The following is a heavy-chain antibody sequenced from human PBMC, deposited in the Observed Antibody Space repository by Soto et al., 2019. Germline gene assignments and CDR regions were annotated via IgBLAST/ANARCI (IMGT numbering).Heavy chain of an antibody. J-gene: IGHJ5*02. V-gene: IGHV5-51*01. Sequence: GGSLKISCKVSGYTFTNNWIGWVRQKPGKGLEWMGLIHPRDSDARYSPSFQGQVTLSADRSTSTAYLQWTSVQASDSAMYYCVRQGVRSSGWFDLWGQGTQVTVSS. CDR2: IHPRDSDA. CDR1: GYTFTNNW. D-gene: IGHD3-22*01. CDR3: VRQGVRSSGWFDL.